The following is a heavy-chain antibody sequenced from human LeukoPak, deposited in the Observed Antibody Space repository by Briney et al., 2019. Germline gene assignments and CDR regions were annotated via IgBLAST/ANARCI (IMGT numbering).Heavy chain of an antibody. D-gene: IGHD3-22*01. Sequence: ASETLSLTCTVSGGSISSSSYYWAWIRQSPGKGLEWIGSIFYSGNTYYNPSLKSRVTMSVDTSRNQFSLQLNSVPAADTAVYYCARQTNYGTSGTRVFGYWGQGILVTVSS. CDR3: ARQTNYGTSGTRVFGY. CDR2: IFYSGNT. J-gene: IGHJ4*01. CDR1: GGSISSSSYY. V-gene: IGHV4-39*01.